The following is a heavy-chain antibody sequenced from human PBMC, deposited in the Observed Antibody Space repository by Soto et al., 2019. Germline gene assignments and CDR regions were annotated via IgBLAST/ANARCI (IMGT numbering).Heavy chain of an antibody. CDR2: IIPIFGTA. Sequence: QVQLVQSGAEVKKPGSSVKVSCKASGGTFSSYAISWVRQAPGQGLEWMGGIIPIFGTANYAQKFQGRVTITADESTSTAYMELSSLRSEDTAVYYCARALVAMWHIVVVTATDVLGMDVWGQGTTVTVSS. CDR3: ARALVAMWHIVVVTATDVLGMDV. CDR1: GGTFSSYA. D-gene: IGHD2-21*02. V-gene: IGHV1-69*01. J-gene: IGHJ6*02.